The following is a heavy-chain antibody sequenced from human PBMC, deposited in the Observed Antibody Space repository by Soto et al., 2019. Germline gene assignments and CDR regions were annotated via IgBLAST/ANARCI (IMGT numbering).Heavy chain of an antibody. J-gene: IGHJ5*02. D-gene: IGHD2-15*01. V-gene: IGHV4-39*01. CDR2: IYYSGST. Sequence: SETLSLTCTVSGGSISSSSYYWGWIRQPPGKGLEWIGSIYYSGSTYYNPSLKSRVTISVDTSKNQFSLKLSSVTAADTAVYYCARLSREDRYCSGGSCSPVFNWFDPWGQGTLVTVSS. CDR1: GGSISSSSYY. CDR3: ARLSREDRYCSGGSCSPVFNWFDP.